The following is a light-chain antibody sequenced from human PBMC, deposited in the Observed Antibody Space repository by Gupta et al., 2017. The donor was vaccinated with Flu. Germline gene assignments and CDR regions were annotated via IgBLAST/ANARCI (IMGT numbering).Light chain of an antibody. CDR2: DVS. J-gene: IGKJ4*01. CDR3: QQSVNLPST. V-gene: IGKV1-39*01. CDR1: RSIADQ. Sequence: DIQMTQSPSVLSASVGDRISLTCRASRSIADQVNWYQQRPGKAPRLLMHDVSALESGVPSRFSGSRSGTVFTLTINELQPEDFVSYYCQQSVNLPSTFGGGTRVDI.